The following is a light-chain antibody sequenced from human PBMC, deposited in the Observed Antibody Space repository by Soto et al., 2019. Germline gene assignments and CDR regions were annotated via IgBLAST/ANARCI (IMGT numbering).Light chain of an antibody. CDR3: RQTYNTPRT. CDR2: AAS. Sequence: DIQMTQSPSSLSASVGDRLTITCRASQSINYYLNWYQQKPGAAPKLLIYAASTLQSGAPSRFSGSGSGTDFTLTSTSLQPEDFAVYYCRQTYNTPRTFGQGTKVEIK. V-gene: IGKV1-39*01. CDR1: QSINYY. J-gene: IGKJ1*01.